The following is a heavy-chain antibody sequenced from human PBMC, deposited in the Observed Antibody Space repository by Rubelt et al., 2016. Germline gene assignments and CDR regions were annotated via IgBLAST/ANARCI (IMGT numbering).Heavy chain of an antibody. V-gene: IGHV2-5*02. CDR3: APTIFGVVDHRHAACDI. CDR1: GFSLSTSGVG. J-gene: IGHJ3*02. D-gene: IGHD3-3*01. CDR2: IYWDDDK. Sequence: QITLKESGPTLVKPTQTLTLTCTFSGFSLSTSGVGVGWIRQPPGKALEWLALIYWDDDKRYSPSLKSRLTITTDTSKNQVVLTMTNRDPVDTATYYCAPTIFGVVDHRHAACDIWGQGTMVTVSS.